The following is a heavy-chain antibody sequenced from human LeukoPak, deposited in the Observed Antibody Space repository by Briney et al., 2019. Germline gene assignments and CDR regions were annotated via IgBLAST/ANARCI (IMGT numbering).Heavy chain of an antibody. Sequence: SVKVSCKASGGTFSSYAISWVRQASGQGLEWMGGIIPFFGTANYAQKFQGRVTITADESTSTAYMELSSLRSEDTAVYYCARSCPTGNACYYYYYYGMDVWGQGTTVTVSS. CDR3: ARSCPTGNACYYYYYYGMDV. V-gene: IGHV1-69*13. CDR2: IIPFFGTA. CDR1: GGTFSSYA. D-gene: IGHD1-1*01. J-gene: IGHJ6*02.